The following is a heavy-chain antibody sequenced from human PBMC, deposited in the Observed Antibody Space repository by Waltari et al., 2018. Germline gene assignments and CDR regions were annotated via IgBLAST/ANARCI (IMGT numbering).Heavy chain of an antibody. CDR2: ISAHDGNT. CDR3: ATAVGGNMEFDS. J-gene: IGHJ4*01. Sequence: QVHLVQSGAEVKTPGARVKVSCKASAYTFSTYGLTWVRQAPGQGLEWLGWISAHDGNTNYAPSLQDRVTLTTDTSTYTAYMELNSLRPDDTAVYYCATAVGGNMEFDSWGHGSLVTVSS. V-gene: IGHV1-18*01. CDR1: AYTFSTYG. D-gene: IGHD6-19*01.